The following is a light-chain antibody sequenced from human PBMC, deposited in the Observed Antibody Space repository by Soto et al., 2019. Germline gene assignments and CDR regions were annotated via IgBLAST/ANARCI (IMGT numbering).Light chain of an antibody. V-gene: IGLV2-14*01. CDR1: SSDVGGYHF. Sequence: QSALTQPASVSGSPGQSITLSCSGTSSDVGGYHFVSWYQQHPSKAPNLIIYEVSNRPSGVSDRFSGSKSVNTASLTTSGLQAEDEADYYCYSYTTASTYVFGTGTKVTVL. CDR3: YSYTTASTYV. CDR2: EVS. J-gene: IGLJ1*01.